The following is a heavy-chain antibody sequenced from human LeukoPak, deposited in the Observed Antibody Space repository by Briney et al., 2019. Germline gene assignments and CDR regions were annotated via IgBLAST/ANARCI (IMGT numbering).Heavy chain of an antibody. CDR1: GFTFSSYS. D-gene: IGHD6-6*01. Sequence: PGGSLRLSCAASGFTFSSYSMNWVRQAPGKGLEWVSYISSSSSTIYYADSVKGRFTISRDNAKNSLYLQMNSLRAEDTAVYYCARLSSVAGRWDFEYWGQGTLVTVSS. J-gene: IGHJ4*02. CDR2: ISSSSSTI. CDR3: ARLSSVAGRWDFEY. V-gene: IGHV3-48*01.